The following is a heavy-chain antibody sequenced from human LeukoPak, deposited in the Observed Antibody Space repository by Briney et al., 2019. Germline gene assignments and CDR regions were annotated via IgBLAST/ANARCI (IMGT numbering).Heavy chain of an antibody. Sequence: AGGSLRLSCAASGFTFSGYLMSWVRQAPGKGLEWVANIKEEGSEKYYVDSVKGRFIISRDNAKNSLYLQMNSLRAEDTAVYYCARDSSAAPHSYWGQGTLVTGFS. V-gene: IGHV3-7*01. D-gene: IGHD2-15*01. J-gene: IGHJ4*02. CDR3: ARDSSAAPHSY. CDR2: IKEEGSEK. CDR1: GFTFSGYL.